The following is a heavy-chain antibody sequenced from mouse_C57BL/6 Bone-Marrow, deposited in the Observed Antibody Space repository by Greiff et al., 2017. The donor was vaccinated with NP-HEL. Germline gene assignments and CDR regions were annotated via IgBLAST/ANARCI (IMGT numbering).Heavy chain of an antibody. D-gene: IGHD2-5*01. V-gene: IGHV1-81*01. Sequence: QVQLQQSGAELARPGASVKLSCKASGYTFTSYGISWVKQRTGQGLEWIGEIYPRSGNTYYNEKFKGKATLTADNSSSTAYMELRSLTSEDSAVYFCARHYSNYDWFAYWGQGTLVTVSA. J-gene: IGHJ3*01. CDR3: ARHYSNYDWFAY. CDR1: GYTFTSYG. CDR2: IYPRSGNT.